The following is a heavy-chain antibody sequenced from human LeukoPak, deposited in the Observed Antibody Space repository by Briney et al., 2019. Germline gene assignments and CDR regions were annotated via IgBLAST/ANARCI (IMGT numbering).Heavy chain of an antibody. CDR2: IYSDDRA. V-gene: IGHV3-66*02. J-gene: IGHJ6*03. CDR1: GFTVGRNV. D-gene: IGHD1-14*01. Sequence: GGSLRLSCVASGFTVGRNVMSWFRQAPGKGLEWVSLIYSDDRAFYADSVKGRFTISRNNSKNTLFLQMSSLKPEDTAIYYCARDLAGFQEPRYYYYMDVWGKGTTVTVSS. CDR3: ARDLAGFQEPRYYYYMDV.